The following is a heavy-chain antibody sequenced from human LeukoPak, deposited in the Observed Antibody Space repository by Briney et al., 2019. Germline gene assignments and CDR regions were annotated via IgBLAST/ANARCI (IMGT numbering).Heavy chain of an antibody. CDR2: ISAYNGNT. Sequence: GASVKVSCKASGYTFTSYAISWVRQAPGQGLEWMGWISAYNGNTNYAQKLQGRVTMTTDKSTSTDYMELRSLRSDDTAVYYCARATQLGSSTRYAYWDSWGQGTLVTVSS. V-gene: IGHV1-18*04. CDR3: ARATQLGSSTRYAYWDS. D-gene: IGHD2-2*01. CDR1: GYTFTSYA. J-gene: IGHJ4*02.